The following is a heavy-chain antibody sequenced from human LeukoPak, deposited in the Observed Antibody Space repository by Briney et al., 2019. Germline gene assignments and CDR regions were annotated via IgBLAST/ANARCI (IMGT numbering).Heavy chain of an antibody. D-gene: IGHD7-27*01. Sequence: SETLSLTCAVYGGSFSGYYWSWIRQPPGKGLEWIGEINHSGSTNDNPSLKSRVTISVDTSKNQCSLKLSSVAAADTAVYYCASLGTGDRVYWGQGTLVTVSS. V-gene: IGHV4-34*01. J-gene: IGHJ4*02. CDR3: ASLGTGDRVY. CDR1: GGSFSGYY. CDR2: INHSGST.